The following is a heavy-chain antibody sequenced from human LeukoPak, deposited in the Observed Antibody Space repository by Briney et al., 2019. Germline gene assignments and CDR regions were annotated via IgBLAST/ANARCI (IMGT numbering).Heavy chain of an antibody. V-gene: IGHV3-48*02. J-gene: IGHJ4*02. CDR2: ITSNSATI. CDR1: GFTFSVYS. CDR3: ARSVGGHFDY. Sequence: PGGPLRLSCAASGFTFSVYSMNWVRQPPGMGLEWVSYITSNSATIQYADSVKGRFTISRDNAKNSLSLQMNSLRDEDTAVYYCARSVGGHFDYWGQGTLVTVSS. D-gene: IGHD3-16*01.